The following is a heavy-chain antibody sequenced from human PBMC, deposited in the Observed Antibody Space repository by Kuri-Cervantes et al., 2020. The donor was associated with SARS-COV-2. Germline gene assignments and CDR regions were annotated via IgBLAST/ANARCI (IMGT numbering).Heavy chain of an antibody. Sequence: ASVKVSCKASGYTFTSYGISWVRQAPGQGLEWMGWISAYNGNTNYAQKLQGRVTMTRDTSTSTVYMELSSLRSEDTAVYYCARGLMVREYYFDYWGQGTLVTVSS. CDR3: ARGLMVREYYFDY. CDR1: GYTFTSYG. D-gene: IGHD3-10*01. J-gene: IGHJ4*02. V-gene: IGHV1-18*04. CDR2: ISAYNGNT.